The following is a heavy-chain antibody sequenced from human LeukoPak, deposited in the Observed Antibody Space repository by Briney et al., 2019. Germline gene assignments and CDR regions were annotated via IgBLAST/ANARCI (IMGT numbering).Heavy chain of an antibody. D-gene: IGHD2-2*01. CDR2: IYPADSDT. V-gene: IGHV5-51*01. CDR1: GYSFTNYW. CDR3: ARTYCSTISCFGLYYYYGVDV. Sequence: GESLKISCKGSGYSFTNYWIGWVRQLAAKGLEWMGIIYPADSDTRYSPSFQGQVTISVDKSISTAYLQWSSLKASDTAMYYCARTYCSTISCFGLYYYYGVDVWGQGTTVTVSS. J-gene: IGHJ6*02.